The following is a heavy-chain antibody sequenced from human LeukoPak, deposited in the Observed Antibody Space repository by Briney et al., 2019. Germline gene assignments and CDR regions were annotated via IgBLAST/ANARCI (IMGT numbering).Heavy chain of an antibody. D-gene: IGHD6-13*01. Sequence: PGGSLRLSCAASGFTFSSYGMHWVRQAPGKGLEWVAVISYDGSNKYYADSVKGRFTISRDNSKNTLYLQMNSLRAEDTAVYYCAKDRVKQQLGYFDYWGQGTLVTVSS. CDR2: ISYDGSNK. V-gene: IGHV3-30*18. CDR1: GFTFSSYG. J-gene: IGHJ4*02. CDR3: AKDRVKQQLGYFDY.